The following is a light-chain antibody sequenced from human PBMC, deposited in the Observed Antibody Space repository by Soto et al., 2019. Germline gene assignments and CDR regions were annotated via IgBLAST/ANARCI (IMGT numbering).Light chain of an antibody. J-gene: IGLJ3*02. Sequence: QSALTQPASVSGSPGQSITISYTGTSSDVGNSNRVSWYQHHPGTDPKVMIYEGIKRPSGVSIRFSGSKSGNTASLTISGLQAEDEADYYCSSYAGSGTWVFGGGTKLTVL. CDR3: SSYAGSGTWV. CDR1: SSDVGNSNR. V-gene: IGLV2-23*01. CDR2: EGI.